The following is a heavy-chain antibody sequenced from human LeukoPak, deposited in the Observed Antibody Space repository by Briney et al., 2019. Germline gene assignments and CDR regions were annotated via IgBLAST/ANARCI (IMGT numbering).Heavy chain of an antibody. V-gene: IGHV1-69*05. J-gene: IGHJ4*02. Sequence: GASVKVSCKASGGTFSSYAISWVRQAPGQGLEWTGGIIPIFGTANYAQKFQGRVTITTDESTSTAYMELSSLRSEDTAVYYCAVWSGYLGSDYWGQGTLVTVSS. D-gene: IGHD3-3*01. CDR2: IIPIFGTA. CDR3: AVWSGYLGSDY. CDR1: GGTFSSYA.